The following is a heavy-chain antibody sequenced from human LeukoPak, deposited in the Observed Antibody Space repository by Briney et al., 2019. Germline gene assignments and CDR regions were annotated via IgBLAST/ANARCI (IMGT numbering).Heavy chain of an antibody. CDR3: AVGLHSGQFAFDI. D-gene: IGHD5-24*01. Sequence: KPSETLSLTCAVSGYSISRGSYWGWIWQPPGKGLEWIGSVYHSGSAYYNPSLKSRVTISVDTSKNQFSLKLTSVTAADTAVYYCAVGLHSGQFAFDIWGQGTMVTVSS. CDR2: VYHSGSA. V-gene: IGHV4-38-2*01. CDR1: GYSISRGSY. J-gene: IGHJ3*02.